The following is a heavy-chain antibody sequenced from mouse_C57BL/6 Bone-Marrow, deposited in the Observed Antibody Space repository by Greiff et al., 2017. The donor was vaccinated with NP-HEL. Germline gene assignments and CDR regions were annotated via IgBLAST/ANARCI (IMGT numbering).Heavy chain of an antibody. J-gene: IGHJ2*01. CDR3: ARWIYYYGSSDY. CDR2: INPSNGGT. D-gene: IGHD1-1*01. V-gene: IGHV1-53*01. Sequence: QVHVKQPGTELVKPGASVKLSCKASGYTFTSYWMHWVKQRPGQGLEWIGNINPSNGGTNYNEKFKSKATLTVDKSSSTAYMQLSSLTSEDSAVYYCARWIYYYGSSDYWGQGTTLTVSS. CDR1: GYTFTSYW.